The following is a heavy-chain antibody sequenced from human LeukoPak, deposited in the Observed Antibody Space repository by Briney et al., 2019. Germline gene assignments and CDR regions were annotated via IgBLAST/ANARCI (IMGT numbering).Heavy chain of an antibody. J-gene: IGHJ5*02. CDR1: GGSISSYY. Sequence: PSETLSLTCTVSGGSISSYYWSWIRQPPGKGLEWIGYIHYSGSTNYNPSLKSRPTISVETSKNQFSLKLRSVTAADTAVCYCGRGLGPIAMFDPRARGTGVTV. CDR2: IHYSGST. V-gene: IGHV4-59*01. CDR3: GRGLGPIAMFDP. D-gene: IGHD6-6*01.